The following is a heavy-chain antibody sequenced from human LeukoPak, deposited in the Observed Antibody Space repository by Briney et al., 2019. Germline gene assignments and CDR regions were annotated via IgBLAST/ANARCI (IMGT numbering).Heavy chain of an antibody. CDR3: ARYYGDYRNWFDP. D-gene: IGHD4-17*01. Sequence: SQTLSLTFAVSGGSISSGGHSWSWIRQPPGKGLEWIGYIYHSGSTYYNPSLKSRVTISVDRSKNQFSLKLSSVTAADTAVYYCARYYGDYRNWFDPWGQGTLVTVSS. J-gene: IGHJ5*02. CDR2: IYHSGST. CDR1: GGSISSGGHS. V-gene: IGHV4-30-2*01.